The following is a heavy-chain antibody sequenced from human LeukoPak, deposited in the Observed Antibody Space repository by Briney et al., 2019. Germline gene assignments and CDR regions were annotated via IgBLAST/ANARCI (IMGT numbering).Heavy chain of an antibody. V-gene: IGHV3-49*04. CDR3: ARAITPPDFYYFFMDV. CDR1: GFSFGDYA. CDR2: IRSKDYGGTT. Sequence: GGSLRLSCSASGFSFGDYAVNWVRLAPGKGLEWVGFIRSKDYGGTTEYAASVKGRFVISRNDSESIAYLQMNSLKAEDSGLYYCARAITPPDFYYFFMDVWGKATTVTISS. J-gene: IGHJ6*03. D-gene: IGHD5-12*01.